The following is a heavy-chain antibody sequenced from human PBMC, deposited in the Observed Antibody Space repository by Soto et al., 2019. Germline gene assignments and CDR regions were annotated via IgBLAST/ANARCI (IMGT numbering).Heavy chain of an antibody. Sequence: SETLTLTCTVSGGSISSSTYYWGWMRQPPGKGLEWIASFFIGGNTYYNPSLKSRVTISVDTSKNQFSLNLSSLTAADTAVYFCASLNLSFDPWGQGTLVTVSS. V-gene: IGHV4-39*01. CDR3: ASLNLSFDP. CDR2: FFIGGNT. CDR1: GGSISSSTYY. J-gene: IGHJ5*02.